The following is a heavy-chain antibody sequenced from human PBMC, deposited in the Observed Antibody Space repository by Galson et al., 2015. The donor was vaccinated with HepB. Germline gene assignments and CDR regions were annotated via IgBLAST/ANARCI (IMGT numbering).Heavy chain of an antibody. V-gene: IGHV1-18*04. J-gene: IGHJ4*02. CDR2: ISAYNGNT. CDR1: GYKFTSYY. Sequence: SVKVSCKASGYKFTSYYMHWVRQAPGQGLEWMGWISAYNGNTNYAQKLQGRVTMTTDTSTSTAYMELRSLRSDDTAVYYCARGDSSGLPDYWGQGTLVTVSS. CDR3: ARGDSSGLPDY. D-gene: IGHD6-19*01.